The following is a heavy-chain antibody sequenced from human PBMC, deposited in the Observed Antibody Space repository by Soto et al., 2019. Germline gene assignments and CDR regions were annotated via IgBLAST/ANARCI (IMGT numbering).Heavy chain of an antibody. J-gene: IGHJ4*02. CDR2: IYRTGNT. CDR1: GDSMTSGDYS. V-gene: IGHV4-30-2*01. D-gene: IGHD2-2*01. Sequence: PSETLSLTCTVSGDSMTSGDYSWSWILQPPGKGLEWLGYIYRTGNTHYSPSLKSRVSISQDRSKNQFSLELTSVTAADTAVYYCARGDYQYSIDYWGQGTLVTVSS. CDR3: ARGDYQYSIDY.